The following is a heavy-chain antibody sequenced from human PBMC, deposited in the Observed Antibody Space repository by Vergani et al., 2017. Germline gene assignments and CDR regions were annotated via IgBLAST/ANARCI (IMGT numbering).Heavy chain of an antibody. CDR1: GFPFSTYA. J-gene: IGHJ4*02. CDR3: VKDAGSYENFFDS. D-gene: IGHD1-26*01. V-gene: IGHV3-23*01. CDR2: LTGGGGST. Sequence: EVQLLESGGSLKQPGGSVRLSCAASGFPFSTYAMHWVRQAPGKGLAWVSALTGGGGSTYYADSFKGRFIISRDNSRDTLYLKMNSLRPEDTATYYCVKDAGSYENFFDSWGQGTLVTVSS.